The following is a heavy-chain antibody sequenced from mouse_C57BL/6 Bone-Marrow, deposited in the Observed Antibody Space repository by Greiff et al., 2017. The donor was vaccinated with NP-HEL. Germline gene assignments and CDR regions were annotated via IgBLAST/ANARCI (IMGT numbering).Heavy chain of an antibody. D-gene: IGHD1-1*01. CDR2: ILPGSGST. CDR3: ARSGGFLDYYGSSVSYFDV. V-gene: IGHV1-9*01. J-gene: IGHJ1*03. Sequence: QVQLQQSGAELMKPGASVKLSRKATGYTFTGYWIEWVKQRPGHGLEWIGEILPGSGSTNYNEKFKGKATFTADTSSNTAYMQLSSLTTEDSAIYYCARSGGFLDYYGSSVSYFDVWGTGTTVTVSS. CDR1: GYTFTGYW.